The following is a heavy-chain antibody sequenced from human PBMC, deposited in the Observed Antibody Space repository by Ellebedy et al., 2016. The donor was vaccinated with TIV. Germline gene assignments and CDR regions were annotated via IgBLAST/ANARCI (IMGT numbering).Heavy chain of an antibody. Sequence: ASVKVSCKASGYTFTSYYMHWVRQAPGQGLEWMGWINPNSGGTNYAQKFQGRVTLTRDTSISTAYMELSRLRSDDTAVYYCAKHRSPDGGDPHWFFDLWGRGTLVTVTS. V-gene: IGHV1-2*02. CDR2: INPNSGGT. J-gene: IGHJ2*01. CDR1: GYTFTSYY. D-gene: IGHD2-21*01. CDR3: AKHRSPDGGDPHWFFDL.